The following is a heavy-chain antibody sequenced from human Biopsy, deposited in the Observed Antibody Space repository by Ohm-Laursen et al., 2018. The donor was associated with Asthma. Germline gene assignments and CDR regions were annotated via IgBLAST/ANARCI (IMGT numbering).Heavy chain of an antibody. J-gene: IGHJ4*02. D-gene: IGHD3-16*02. Sequence: SLRLSCSASGFNFSYYSMIWVRQAPGKGLEWVAVISYDGSNKYYADSVKGRFTISRDNSKNTLYLQMNSLRAEDMAVYYCARDLHPTNHLGELSEGFDYWGQGTLVTVSS. CDR3: ARDLHPTNHLGELSEGFDY. CDR2: ISYDGSNK. V-gene: IGHV3-30*03. CDR1: GFNFSYYS.